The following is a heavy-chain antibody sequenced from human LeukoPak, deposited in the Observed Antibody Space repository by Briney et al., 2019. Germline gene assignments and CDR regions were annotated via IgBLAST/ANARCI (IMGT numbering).Heavy chain of an antibody. CDR2: INPSGGDT. D-gene: IGHD3-10*01. J-gene: IGHJ4*02. CDR1: GYTFTSYG. CDR3: ARNEYGAGSYFVY. V-gene: IGHV1-46*01. Sequence: ASVRVSCKASGYTFTSYGISWVRQAPGQGLEWMGMINPSGGDTNYAQMFQGRVTVTKDTSTSTVYMELSGLRSEDTAVYYCARNEYGAGSYFVYWGQGTLVTVSS.